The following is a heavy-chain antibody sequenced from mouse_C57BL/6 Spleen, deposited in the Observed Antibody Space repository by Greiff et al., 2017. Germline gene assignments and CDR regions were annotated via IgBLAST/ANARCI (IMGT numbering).Heavy chain of an antibody. V-gene: IGHV1-39*01. J-gene: IGHJ4*01. CDR2: INPNYGTT. D-gene: IGHD2-4*01. CDR1: GYSFTDYN. CDR3: ALGDYDDYAMDY. Sequence: EVKLMESGPELVKPGASVKISCKASGYSFTDYNMNWVKQSNGKSLEWIGVINPNYGTTSYNQKFKGKATLAVDQSSSTAYMQLNSLTSEDSAVYYCALGDYDDYAMDYWGQGTSVTVSS.